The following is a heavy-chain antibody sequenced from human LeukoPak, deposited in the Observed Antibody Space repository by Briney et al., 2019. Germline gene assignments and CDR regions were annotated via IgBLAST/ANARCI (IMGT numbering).Heavy chain of an antibody. J-gene: IGHJ4*02. CDR3: ARGPGPNFFYY. Sequence: QTLSLTCDISGESVSNDSVAWMWIRQSPSRGLEWLGRTYYRSKWYNDYAVSVKSRITINPHTSKNQFSLQLNSVTTEATAVDHCARGPGPNFFYYWGQRTLVTVSS. CDR2: TYYRSKWYN. V-gene: IGHV6-1*01. CDR1: GESVSNDSVA. D-gene: IGHD3-10*01.